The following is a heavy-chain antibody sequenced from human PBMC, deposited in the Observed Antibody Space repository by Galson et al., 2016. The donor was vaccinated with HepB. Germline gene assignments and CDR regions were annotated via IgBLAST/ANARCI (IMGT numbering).Heavy chain of an antibody. CDR2: ISSSSTI. CDR3: ARAGHSSGWYPFNFWWFDP. Sequence: SLRLSCAASGFTFSIYSMNWVRQAPGKGLEWVSYISSSSTIYYADSVKGRFTISRDNAKNSLYLQMNSLRDEDTAVYYCARAGHSSGWYPFNFWWFDPWGQGTLVTVSS. CDR1: GFTFSIYS. J-gene: IGHJ5*02. V-gene: IGHV3-48*02. D-gene: IGHD6-19*01.